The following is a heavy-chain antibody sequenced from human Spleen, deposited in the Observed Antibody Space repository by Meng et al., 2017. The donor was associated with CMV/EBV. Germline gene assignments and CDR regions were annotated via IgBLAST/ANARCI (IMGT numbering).Heavy chain of an antibody. CDR2: ISSSGSTI. V-gene: IGHV3-11*04. CDR1: GFTFSDYY. Sequence: GGSLRLSCAASGFTFSDYYMSWIRQAPGKGLEWVSYISSSGSTIYYADSVKGRFTISRDNAKNSLYLQMNSLRAEDTAVYYCARAPIVVVPFYGMDVWGQGTTVTVSS. CDR3: ARAPIVVVPFYGMDV. D-gene: IGHD2-2*01. J-gene: IGHJ6*02.